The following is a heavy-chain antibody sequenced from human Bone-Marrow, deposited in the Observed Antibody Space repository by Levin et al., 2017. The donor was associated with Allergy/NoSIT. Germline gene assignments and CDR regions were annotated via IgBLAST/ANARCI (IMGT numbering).Heavy chain of an antibody. CDR3: AKVPGDYDVLTGYHFDY. V-gene: IGHV3-30*18. CDR2: ISHDGSRK. J-gene: IGHJ4*02. Sequence: QPGGSLRLSCAASGFTFRSYSMHWVRQAPGKGLDWVAVISHDGSRKYYADSVKGRFTISRDNSKSTFFLQMNSLRPDDTAVYYCAKVPGDYDVLTGYHFDYWGQGTLVTVSS. D-gene: IGHD3-9*01. CDR1: GFTFRSYS.